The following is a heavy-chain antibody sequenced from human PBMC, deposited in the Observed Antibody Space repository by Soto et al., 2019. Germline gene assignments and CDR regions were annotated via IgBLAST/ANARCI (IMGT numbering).Heavy chain of an antibody. D-gene: IGHD1-1*01. CDR3: AKDKGVFNWATSYFDY. Sequence: QVQLVESGGGVVQPGRSLRLSCAASGFTFSNYAMHWVRQAPGKGLEWVTLTSYDGNYEYYTDSVKGRFTISRDNSKNTRFLQMNSPRPEDTAVYYCAKDKGVFNWATSYFDYLGQGALVTVSS. CDR2: TSYDGNYE. CDR1: GFTFSNYA. V-gene: IGHV3-30*18. J-gene: IGHJ4*02.